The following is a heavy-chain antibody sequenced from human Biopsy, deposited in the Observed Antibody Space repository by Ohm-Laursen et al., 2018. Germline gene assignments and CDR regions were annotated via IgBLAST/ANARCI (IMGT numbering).Heavy chain of an antibody. Sequence: SLSLSCAASGFTFVEIALHWVRHAPGKGLEWVSGISWNSGIKDYADSVKGRFAISRDNAKNSLYLQMSSLRAEDTASYYCTKARGRFLEWVDPFDIWGQGTMVTVSS. D-gene: IGHD3-3*01. V-gene: IGHV3-9*01. CDR2: ISWNSGIK. J-gene: IGHJ3*02. CDR3: TKARGRFLEWVDPFDI. CDR1: GFTFVEIA.